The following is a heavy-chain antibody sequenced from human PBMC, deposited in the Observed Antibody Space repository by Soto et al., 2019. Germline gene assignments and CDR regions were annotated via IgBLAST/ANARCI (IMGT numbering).Heavy chain of an antibody. CDR1: GYTFTSYG. Sequence: QVQLVQSGAEVKKPGASVKVSCKASGYTFTSYGISWVRQAPGQGLEWMGWISAYNGNTNYAQKLQGRVTMTTDTSTSTAYMELRSLRSDDTAVYYCARVIYHYGSGSPNWFDPWGQGTLVTVSS. CDR3: ARVIYHYGSGSPNWFDP. V-gene: IGHV1-18*01. CDR2: ISAYNGNT. J-gene: IGHJ5*02. D-gene: IGHD3-10*01.